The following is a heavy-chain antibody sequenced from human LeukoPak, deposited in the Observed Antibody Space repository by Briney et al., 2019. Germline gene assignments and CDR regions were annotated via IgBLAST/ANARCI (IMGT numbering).Heavy chain of an antibody. CDR1: GGSFSGYY. CDR2: INHSGST. J-gene: IGHJ6*03. Sequence: SETLSLTCAVYGGSFSGYYWSWIRQPPGKGLEWIGEINHSGSTNYNPSLKSRVTISVDTSKNQFSLKLSSVTAADTAVYYCARVYYDSSGYYYYYMDVWDKGTTVTISS. D-gene: IGHD3-22*01. CDR3: ARVYYDSSGYYYYYMDV. V-gene: IGHV4-34*01.